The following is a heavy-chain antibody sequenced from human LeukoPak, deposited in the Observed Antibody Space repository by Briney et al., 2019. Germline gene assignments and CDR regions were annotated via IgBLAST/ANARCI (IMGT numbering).Heavy chain of an antibody. CDR3: ASLGFYGDRDDAFDI. V-gene: IGHV1-46*01. CDR2: INPSGGST. CDR1: GYTFTSYY. Sequence: GASVKVSCKASGYTFTSYYMHWVRQAPGQGLEWMGIINPSGGSTSYAQKFQGRVTMTRDMSTSTVYMELSSLRSEDTAVYYCASLGFYGDRDDAFDIWGQGTMVTVSS. J-gene: IGHJ3*02. D-gene: IGHD4-17*01.